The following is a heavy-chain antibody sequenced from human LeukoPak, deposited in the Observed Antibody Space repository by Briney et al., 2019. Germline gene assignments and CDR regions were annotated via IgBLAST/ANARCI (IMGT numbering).Heavy chain of an antibody. CDR2: ISAYNGNT. J-gene: IGHJ4*02. D-gene: IGHD2-15*01. V-gene: IGHV1-18*01. CDR3: ARDCSGGSCYNDY. Sequence: ASVKVSCKTSGYTFTRHGISWVRQAPGQGLEWMGWISAYNGNTNYAQKFQGRVTMTTDTSTSTAYMELTNLRSDDTAVYYCARDCSGGSCYNDYWGQGTLVTVSS. CDR1: GYTFTRHG.